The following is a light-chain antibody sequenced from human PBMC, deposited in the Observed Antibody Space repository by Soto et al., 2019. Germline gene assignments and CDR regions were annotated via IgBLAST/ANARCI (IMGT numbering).Light chain of an antibody. CDR1: QSLVFSDGKTY. V-gene: IGKV2D-29*01. CDR2: GVS. J-gene: IGKJ1*01. CDR3: MQTVQFPWT. Sequence: DLVMTQTPLSLSVTPGQPASISCKSSQSLVFSDGKTYFYWYLQKPGQPPQLLIHGVSNRFSGVTDRFSGSGSGTDFTLTISRVEAEDVGVYFCMQTVQFPWTFGQGTKVEVK.